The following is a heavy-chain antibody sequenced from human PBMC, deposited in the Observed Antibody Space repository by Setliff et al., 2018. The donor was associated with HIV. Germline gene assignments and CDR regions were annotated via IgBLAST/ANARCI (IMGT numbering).Heavy chain of an antibody. V-gene: IGHV5-51*01. D-gene: IGHD3-3*01. CDR1: GYIFTNYW. CDR3: ARVIKNFWSGYHFDF. CDR2: IYPGDSGT. Sequence: PGESLKISCKGSGYIFTNYWIGWVCQMPGKGLESMGIIYPGDSGTRYSPSFQGQVTISADRSISTAYLQWSSLKASDTAIYFCARVIKNFWSGYHFDFWGQGTLITVSS. J-gene: IGHJ4*02.